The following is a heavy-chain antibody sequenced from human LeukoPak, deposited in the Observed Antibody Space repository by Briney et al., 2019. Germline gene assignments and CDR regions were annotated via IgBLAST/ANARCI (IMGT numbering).Heavy chain of an antibody. CDR3: ATDQLQLWSTPTY. Sequence: ASVKVSCKASGGTFSSYAISWVRQAPGQGLEWMGGFDPEDGETIYAQKFQGRVTMTEDTSTDTAYMELSSLRSEDTAVYYCATDQLQLWSTPTYWGQGTLVTVSS. D-gene: IGHD5-18*01. J-gene: IGHJ4*02. CDR1: GGTFSSYA. V-gene: IGHV1-24*01. CDR2: FDPEDGET.